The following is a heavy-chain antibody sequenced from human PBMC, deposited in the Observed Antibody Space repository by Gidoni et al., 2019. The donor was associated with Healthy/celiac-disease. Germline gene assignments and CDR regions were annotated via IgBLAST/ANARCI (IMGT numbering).Heavy chain of an antibody. J-gene: IGHJ4*02. CDR3: AREDIVVVVAAVDY. CDR1: GFTFSSYW. D-gene: IGHD2-15*01. V-gene: IGHV3-7*01. Sequence: EVQLVESGGGLVQPGGSLRLSCAASGFTFSSYWMSWVRQAPGKGLEWVANIKQDRSEKYYVDSVKGRFTISRDNAKNSLYLQMNSLRAEDTAVYYCAREDIVVVVAAVDYWGQGTLVTVSS. CDR2: IKQDRSEK.